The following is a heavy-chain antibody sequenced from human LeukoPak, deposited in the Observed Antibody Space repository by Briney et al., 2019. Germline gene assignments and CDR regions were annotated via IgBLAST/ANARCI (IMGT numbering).Heavy chain of an antibody. V-gene: IGHV3-53*01. J-gene: IGHJ4*02. CDR3: TRRFCSGGSCYSDY. Sequence: GGSLRLSCAASGFTVSSNYMSWVRQAPGKGLEWVSVIYSGGSTYYADSVKGRFTIPRDDSKNTAYLQMNSLKTEDTAVYYCTRRFCSGGSCYSDYWGQGTLVTVSS. CDR1: GFTVSSNY. D-gene: IGHD2-15*01. CDR2: IYSGGST.